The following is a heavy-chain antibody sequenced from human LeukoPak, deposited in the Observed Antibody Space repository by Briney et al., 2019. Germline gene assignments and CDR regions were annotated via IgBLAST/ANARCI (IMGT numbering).Heavy chain of an antibody. CDR1: GYTFTGYY. Sequence: GASVKVSCKASGYTFTGYYMHWVRQAPGQGLEWMGWINPNSGGTNYAQKFQGRVTMTRDTSISTAYMELSRLRSDDTAVYYCARDGSYGSGNYYYYYMDVWGKGTTVTVSS. V-gene: IGHV1-2*02. CDR3: ARDGSYGSGNYYYYYMDV. CDR2: INPNSGGT. D-gene: IGHD3-10*01. J-gene: IGHJ6*03.